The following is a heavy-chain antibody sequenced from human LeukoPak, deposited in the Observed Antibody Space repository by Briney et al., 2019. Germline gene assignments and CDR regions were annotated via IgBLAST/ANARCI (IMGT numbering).Heavy chain of an antibody. CDR2: ITRSNYI. D-gene: IGHD4/OR15-4a*01. CDR3: ACMVAYTFDY. V-gene: IGHV3-21*04. J-gene: IGHJ4*02. Sequence: GGSLRLSCAASGFTFSSYSMNWVRQAPGKGLEWVSSITRSNYIYYADSVKGRFTISRDNSKNTLYLQMNSLRAEDTAVYYCACMVAYTFDYWGQGTLVTVSS. CDR1: GFTFSSYS.